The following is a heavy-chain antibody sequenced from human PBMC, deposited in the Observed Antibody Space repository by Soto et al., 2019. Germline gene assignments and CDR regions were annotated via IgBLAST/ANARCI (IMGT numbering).Heavy chain of an antibody. CDR2: IKSKTDGGTT. D-gene: IGHD4-4*01. CDR3: IRDYRNYGRFDY. J-gene: IGHJ4*02. Sequence: GGSLRLSCAASGFTFSNAWMSWVRQAPGKGLEWVGRIKSKTDGGTTDYAAPVKGRFTISRDDSKNTLYLQMNSLKTEDTAVYYCIRDYRNYGRFDYWGRGTLVTVSS. CDR1: GFTFSNAW. V-gene: IGHV3-15*01.